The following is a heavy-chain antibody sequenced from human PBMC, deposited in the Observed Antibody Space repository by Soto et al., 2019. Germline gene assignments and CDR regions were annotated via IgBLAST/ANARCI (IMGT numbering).Heavy chain of an antibody. Sequence: GESLKISCKGSGYSFTSYWIGWVRQMPGKGLEWMGIIYPGDSDTRYSPSFQGQVTISADKSISTAYLQWSSLKASDTAMYYCARPSYCSGGSCYSDLAYYYGMDVWGQGTTVTVSS. CDR1: GYSFTSYW. J-gene: IGHJ6*02. D-gene: IGHD2-15*01. V-gene: IGHV5-51*01. CDR2: IYPGDSDT. CDR3: ARPSYCSGGSCYSDLAYYYGMDV.